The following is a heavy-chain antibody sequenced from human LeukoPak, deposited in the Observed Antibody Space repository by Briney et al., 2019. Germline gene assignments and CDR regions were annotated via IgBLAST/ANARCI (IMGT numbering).Heavy chain of an antibody. Sequence: GASVKVSFKASGYTFTGYYIHWVRQAPGQGLEWMGWIHPNSGGTNYVQKFQGRVTMTRDTSISTVYMELSRLRSDDTAVYYCARGGLEASFDYWVQGTLVTVSS. CDR3: ARGGLEASFDY. CDR2: IHPNSGGT. CDR1: GYTFTGYY. V-gene: IGHV1-2*02. D-gene: IGHD3-10*01. J-gene: IGHJ4*02.